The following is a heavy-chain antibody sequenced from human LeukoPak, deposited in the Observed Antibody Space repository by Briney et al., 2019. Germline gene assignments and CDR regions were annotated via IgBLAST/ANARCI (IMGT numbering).Heavy chain of an antibody. CDR2: INWNGGNT. CDR1: GFTYDDYG. J-gene: IGHJ4*02. V-gene: IGHV3-20*04. Sequence: GGSLRLSCAVSGFTYDDYGMSWVRQAPGKGLEWVSGINWNGGNTGYADSVKGRFTISRDNAKNSLYMQMNSLRAEDTALYYCARIRRGSSSWYYFDSWGQGTLVTVSS. CDR3: ARIRRGSSSWYYFDS. D-gene: IGHD6-13*01.